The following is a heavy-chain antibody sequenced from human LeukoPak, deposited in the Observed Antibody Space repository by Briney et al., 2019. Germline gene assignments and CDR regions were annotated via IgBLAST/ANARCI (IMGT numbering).Heavy chain of an antibody. Sequence: GGSLRLSCAASGFTFSNYGMEWVRQAPGKGLEWVALIWNDGNNKHYADSVKGRFSISRDNSKNTLYLRMNSLRAEDTAVYYCARHIWKGSCRSTSCSSLDYWGQGTLVTVSS. CDR1: GFTFSNYG. V-gene: IGHV3-33*01. CDR3: ARHIWKGSCRSTSCSSLDY. CDR2: IWNDGNNK. J-gene: IGHJ4*02. D-gene: IGHD2-2*01.